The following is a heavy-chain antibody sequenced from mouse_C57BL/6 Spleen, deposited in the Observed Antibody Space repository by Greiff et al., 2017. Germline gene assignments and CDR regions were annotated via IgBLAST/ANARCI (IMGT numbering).Heavy chain of an antibody. V-gene: IGHV1-50*01. Sequence: QVQLQQPGAELVKPGASVKPSCKASGYTFTSYWMQWVKQRPGQGLEWIGEIDPSDSYTNYTQKFKGKATLTVDTSSSTAYMQLSSLTSEDSAVYYCARGLYGYRAYWGQGTLVTVSA. D-gene: IGHD2-2*01. CDR1: GYTFTSYW. J-gene: IGHJ3*01. CDR3: ARGLYGYRAY. CDR2: IDPSDSYT.